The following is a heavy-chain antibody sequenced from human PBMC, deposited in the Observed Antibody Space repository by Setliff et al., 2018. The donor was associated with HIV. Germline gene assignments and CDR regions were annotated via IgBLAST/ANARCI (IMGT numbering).Heavy chain of an antibody. CDR1: GYTFSAFY. Sequence: ASVKVSCKASGYTFSAFYIHWVRQAPGQGLEWMGWINPDNGGTNYTQKFQGRVTMTRATFISTAYMELSRLTSDDTAIYYCARRVQGSNWYSRYYYYYIDVWGKGTTVTVSS. CDR2: INPDNGGT. V-gene: IGHV1-2*02. CDR3: ARRVQGSNWYSRYYYYYIDV. D-gene: IGHD6-13*01. J-gene: IGHJ6*03.